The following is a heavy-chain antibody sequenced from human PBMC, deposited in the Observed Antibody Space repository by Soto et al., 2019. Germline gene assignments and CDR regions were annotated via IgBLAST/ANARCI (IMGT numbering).Heavy chain of an antibody. Sequence: VASVKVSCKASGGTFSSYAISWVRQAPGQGLEWMGGIIPIFGTANYAQKFQGRVTITADESTSTAYMELSSLRSEDTAVYYCAREMQPEYYDSSGYYSAYYYYGMDVWGQGTTVTVSS. CDR3: AREMQPEYYDSSGYYSAYYYYGMDV. CDR2: IIPIFGTA. CDR1: GGTFSSYA. V-gene: IGHV1-69*13. J-gene: IGHJ6*02. D-gene: IGHD3-22*01.